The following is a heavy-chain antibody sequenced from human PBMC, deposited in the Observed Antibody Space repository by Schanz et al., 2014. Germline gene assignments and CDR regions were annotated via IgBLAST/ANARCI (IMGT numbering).Heavy chain of an antibody. V-gene: IGHV3-15*01. D-gene: IGHD5-18*01. J-gene: IGHJ6*02. CDR3: TTGGRRGYSHYFYGMDV. Sequence: EVLLVDSGGGLVKPGGSLRLSCAASGFTSSNAWMSWVRQAPGKGLEWVGRIKTKTDGGTTDYAAPVKGRFTISRDDSTNTLYLQMNSLKTEDTAVYYCTTGGRRGYSHYFYGMDVWGQGTTVTVSS. CDR1: GFTSSNAW. CDR2: IKTKTDGGTT.